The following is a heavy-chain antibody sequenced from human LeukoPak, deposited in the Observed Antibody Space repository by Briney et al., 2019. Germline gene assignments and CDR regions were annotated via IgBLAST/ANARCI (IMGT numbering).Heavy chain of an antibody. CDR1: GGSISSGSYY. V-gene: IGHV4-61*02. J-gene: IGHJ6*02. D-gene: IGHD6-19*01. CDR3: ARAVAGMAGFGYYYYYGMDV. CDR2: IYTSGST. Sequence: PSQTLSLTCTVSGGSISSGSYYWSWIRQPAGKGLEWIGRIYTSGSTNYNPSLKSRVTISVDTSKNQFSLKLSSVTAADTAVYYCARAVAGMAGFGYYYYYGMDVWGQGTTVTVSS.